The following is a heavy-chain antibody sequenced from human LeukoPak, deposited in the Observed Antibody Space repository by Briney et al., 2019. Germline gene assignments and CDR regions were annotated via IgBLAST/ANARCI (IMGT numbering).Heavy chain of an antibody. CDR2: ISWNSGSI. V-gene: IGHV3-9*01. Sequence: GGSLRLSCAASGFTFDDYAMHWVRQAPGKGLEWVSGISWNSGSIGYADSVKGRFTISRDNAKNSLYLQMNSLRAEDTALYYCAKDRYGYFDYWGQGTLVTVSS. D-gene: IGHD4-17*01. CDR3: AKDRYGYFDY. CDR1: GFTFDDYA. J-gene: IGHJ4*02.